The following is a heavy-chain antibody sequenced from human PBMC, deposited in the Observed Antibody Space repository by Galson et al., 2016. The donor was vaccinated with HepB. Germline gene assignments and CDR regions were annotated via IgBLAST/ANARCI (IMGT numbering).Heavy chain of an antibody. J-gene: IGHJ4*02. Sequence: SVKVSCKASGYTFTSYYMHWVRQAPGQGLEWMGIINPSGGSTSYAQNFQGRVTMTRDTYTSTVYMELSSLRSEDSAMYYCAREGATSIGGFGYWGQGTMVTVSS. V-gene: IGHV1-46*01. CDR1: GYTFTSYY. D-gene: IGHD1-26*01. CDR2: INPSGGST. CDR3: AREGATSIGGFGY.